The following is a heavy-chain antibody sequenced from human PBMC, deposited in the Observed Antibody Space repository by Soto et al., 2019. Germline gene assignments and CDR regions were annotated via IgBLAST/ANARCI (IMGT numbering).Heavy chain of an antibody. J-gene: IGHJ6*02. CDR1: GFTFSSYS. CDR2: ISSSSSYT. CDR3: ARVRAAAGGKYYYYYYGMDV. Sequence: LRLSCAASGFTFSSYSMNWVRQAPGKGLEWVSSISSSSSYTYYADSVKGRFTISRDNAKNSLYLQMNSLRAEDTAVYYCARVRAAAGGKYYYYYYGMDVWGQGTTVTVSS. V-gene: IGHV3-21*01. D-gene: IGHD6-13*01.